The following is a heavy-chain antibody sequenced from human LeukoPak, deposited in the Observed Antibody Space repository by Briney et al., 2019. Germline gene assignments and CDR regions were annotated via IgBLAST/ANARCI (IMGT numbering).Heavy chain of an antibody. J-gene: IGHJ4*02. Sequence: ASVKVSCKASGYTFTSYGISWVRQAPGQGLEWMGWFSAYNGNTNYAQKLQGRVTMTTDTSTSTAYMELRSLRSDDTAVYYCATEPLDVDTAMVTSYWGQGTLVTVSS. V-gene: IGHV1-18*01. CDR1: GYTFTSYG. CDR3: ATEPLDVDTAMVTSY. CDR2: FSAYNGNT. D-gene: IGHD5-18*01.